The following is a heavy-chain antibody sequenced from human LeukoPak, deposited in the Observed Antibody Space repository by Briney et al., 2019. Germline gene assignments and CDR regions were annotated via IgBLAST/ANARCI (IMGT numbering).Heavy chain of an antibody. J-gene: IGHJ4*02. CDR1: GYPFSAYY. CDR3: ARVDLLEGYYYDSSGYNPPGY. Sequence: ASVKVSCKASGYPFSAYYMHWVRQAPGQGFEWMGWINSNLGDTSYAQKFQGRVTMTRDTSISTAYMELSRLTSDDTAVYYCARVDLLEGYYYDSSGYNPPGYWGQGTLVTVSS. V-gene: IGHV1-2*02. CDR2: INSNLGDT. D-gene: IGHD3-22*01.